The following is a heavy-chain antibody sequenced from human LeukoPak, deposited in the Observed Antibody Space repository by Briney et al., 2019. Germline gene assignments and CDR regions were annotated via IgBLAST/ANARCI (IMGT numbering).Heavy chain of an antibody. CDR2: ITSDGGGT. CDR1: GFTFSNNW. Sequence: PGGSLRLSCAASGFTFSNNWMHWVHQAPGKGLVWVSLITSDGGGTSYADSVKGRFTISRDNAKNTLYLQMNSLRAEDTAVYYCARGGVTGAWDYWGQGILVTLSS. CDR3: ARGGVTGAWDY. V-gene: IGHV3-74*01. J-gene: IGHJ4*02. D-gene: IGHD1-26*01.